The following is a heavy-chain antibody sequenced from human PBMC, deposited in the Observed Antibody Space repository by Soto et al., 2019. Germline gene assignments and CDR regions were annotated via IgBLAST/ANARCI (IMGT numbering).Heavy chain of an antibody. D-gene: IGHD5-18*01. CDR3: ARGQVDGYKYYIDY. J-gene: IGHJ4*02. Sequence: GWIRQPPGKGLEWIGSIDHSGSSYYNPSLKRRVTISVDTSKNQFSLKLSSVTAADTAVYYCARGQVDGYKYYIDYWGPGTLFPVS. CDR2: IDHSGSS. V-gene: IGHV4-38-2*02.